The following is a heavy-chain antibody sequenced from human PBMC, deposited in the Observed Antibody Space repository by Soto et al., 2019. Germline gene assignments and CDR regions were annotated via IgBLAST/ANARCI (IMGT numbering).Heavy chain of an antibody. V-gene: IGHV1-24*01. Sequence: GASVKVSCKVSGYTLTELSMHWVRQAPGKGLEWMGGFDPEDGETIYAQKFQGRVTMTEDTSTDTAYMELSSLRSEDTAVYYCATTWFGELLRTNRFDPWGQGTLVTVSS. J-gene: IGHJ5*02. CDR2: FDPEDGET. CDR3: ATTWFGELLRTNRFDP. CDR1: GYTLTELS. D-gene: IGHD3-10*01.